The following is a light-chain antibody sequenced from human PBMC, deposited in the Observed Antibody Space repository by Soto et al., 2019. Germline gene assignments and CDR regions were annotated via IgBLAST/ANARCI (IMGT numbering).Light chain of an antibody. CDR1: QSISSW. V-gene: IGKV1-5*03. Sequence: DIQMTQSPSTLSASVGDRVTITCRASQSISSWLAWYQQKPGKAPKLLIYKASSLESGVPSRFSGSGSGTEFPLTISSLQPDDFATYYCQQYTSYSSWTFGQGTKVEIK. CDR3: QQYTSYSSWT. J-gene: IGKJ1*01. CDR2: KAS.